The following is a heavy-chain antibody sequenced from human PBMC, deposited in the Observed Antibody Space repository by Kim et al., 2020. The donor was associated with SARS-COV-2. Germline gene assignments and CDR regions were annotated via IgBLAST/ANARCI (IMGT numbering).Heavy chain of an antibody. CDR1: GYSFTSYW. J-gene: IGHJ3*02. D-gene: IGHD6-13*01. CDR3: ARRPTVVEQQLVRAFDI. CDR2: IDPSDSYT. Sequence: GESLKISCKGSGYSFTSYWISWVRQMPGKGLEWMGRIDPSDSYTNYSPSFQGHVTISADKSISTAYLQWSSLKASDTAMYYCARRPTVVEQQLVRAFDIWGQGTMVTVSS. V-gene: IGHV5-10-1*01.